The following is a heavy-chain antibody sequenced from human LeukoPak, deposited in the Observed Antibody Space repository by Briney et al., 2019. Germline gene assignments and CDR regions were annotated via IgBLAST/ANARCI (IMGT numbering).Heavy chain of an antibody. V-gene: IGHV4-34*01. J-gene: IGHJ4*02. Sequence: SETLSLTCAVYGGSFSGYYWSWIRQPPGQGLEWIGEINHSGSTNYNPSLKSRVTISVDTSKNQFSLMLSSVTAADTAVYYCARSRIVGATTPLIYWGQGTLVTVSS. D-gene: IGHD1-26*01. CDR2: INHSGST. CDR1: GGSFSGYY. CDR3: ARSRIVGATTPLIY.